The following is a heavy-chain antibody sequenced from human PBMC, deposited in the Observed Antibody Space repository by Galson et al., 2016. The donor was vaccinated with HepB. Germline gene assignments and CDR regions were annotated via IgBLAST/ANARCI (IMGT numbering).Heavy chain of an antibody. Sequence: QSGAEVTKPGESLKISCQGSGYRFTDYWIGWVRQMPGKGLEWMAIIYPDDSDTRYNPSFQGQVTISADESISTAYLQWSSLKASDTAMYYCARQQALAAAASVGLDYWGQGTLVTVSS. J-gene: IGHJ4*02. CDR2: IYPDDSDT. CDR3: ARQQALAAAASVGLDY. D-gene: IGHD6-13*01. CDR1: GYRFTDYW. V-gene: IGHV5-51*01.